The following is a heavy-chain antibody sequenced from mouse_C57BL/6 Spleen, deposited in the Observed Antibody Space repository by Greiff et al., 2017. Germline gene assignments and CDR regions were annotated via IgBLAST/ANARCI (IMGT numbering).Heavy chain of an antibody. Sequence: VQLQQPGAELVMPGASVKLSCKASGYTFTSYWMHWVKQRPGQGLEWIGEIGPSDSYTNYNQKFQGKSILTVDKSSSTAYMPLSSLTSEDSAVYYCATEWYYGSSPGYFDVWGTGTTVTVSS. CDR2: IGPSDSYT. J-gene: IGHJ1*03. CDR3: ATEWYYGSSPGYFDV. D-gene: IGHD1-1*01. V-gene: IGHV1-69*01. CDR1: GYTFTSYW.